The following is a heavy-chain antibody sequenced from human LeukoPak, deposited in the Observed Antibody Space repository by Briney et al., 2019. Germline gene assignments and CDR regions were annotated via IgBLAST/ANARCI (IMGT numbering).Heavy chain of an antibody. CDR1: GFTFDDYG. CDR2: IYSGGST. J-gene: IGHJ4*02. V-gene: IGHV3-66*02. Sequence: GGSLRLSCAASGFTFDDYGMSWVRQAPGKGLEWVSVIYSGGSTYYADSVKGRFTISRDNSKNTLYLQMNTLRAEDTAVYYCARGNWGHGSFDYWGQGTLVTVSS. D-gene: IGHD7-27*01. CDR3: ARGNWGHGSFDY.